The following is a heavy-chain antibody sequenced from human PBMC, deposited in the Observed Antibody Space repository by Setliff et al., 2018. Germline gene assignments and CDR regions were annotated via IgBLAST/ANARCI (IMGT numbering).Heavy chain of an antibody. D-gene: IGHD4-4*01. V-gene: IGHV1-69*10. CDR3: AREMTTDKIHYLDF. Sequence: ASVKVSCKASGGTFSSYAISWVRQAPGQGLEWMGGIIPILGIVNYAQKFQGRVTITADKSTNTAYMELSSLRSEDTAVYYCAREMTTDKIHYLDFWGQGTRVTVSS. J-gene: IGHJ4*02. CDR2: IIPILGIV. CDR1: GGTFSSYA.